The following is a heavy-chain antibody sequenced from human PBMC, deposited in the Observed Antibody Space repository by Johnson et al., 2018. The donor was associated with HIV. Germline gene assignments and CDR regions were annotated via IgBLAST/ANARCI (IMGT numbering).Heavy chain of an antibody. D-gene: IGHD3-22*01. J-gene: IGHJ3*02. V-gene: IGHV3-20*04. Sequence: MQLVEYGGGVVRPGGSLRLSCAASGFTFDDHGMSWVRQAPGKGLDWVSGINWNGGSTGYADSVKGRFTISRDNAKNSLYLQMNSLRAEDTALYYCARATYYYDSSGDLGDAFDIWGQGTMVTVSS. CDR1: GFTFDDHG. CDR3: ARATYYYDSSGDLGDAFDI. CDR2: INWNGGST.